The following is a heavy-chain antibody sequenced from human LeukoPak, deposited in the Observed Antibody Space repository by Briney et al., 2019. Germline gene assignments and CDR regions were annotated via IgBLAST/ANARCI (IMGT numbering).Heavy chain of an antibody. CDR3: ARSSDYGDYD. J-gene: IGHJ4*02. CDR2: IYYSGRT. D-gene: IGHD4-17*01. Sequence: SETLSLTCTVSGGSVNSGGYYWTWIRQHPGKGLEWLGYIYYSGRTYYNPSLKSRITISLDTSKNQFSLNLTSVSAADTAFYFCARSSDYGDYDWGQGTLVTVSS. CDR1: GGSVNSGGYY. V-gene: IGHV4-31*03.